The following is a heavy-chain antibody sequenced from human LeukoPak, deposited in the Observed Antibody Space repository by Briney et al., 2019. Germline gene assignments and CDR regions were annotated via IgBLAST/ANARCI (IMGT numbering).Heavy chain of an antibody. Sequence: KASETLSLTCAVSGGSISSGGYSWSWIRQPPGKGLEWIGYIYHSGSTYYNPSLKSRVTISVDRSKNQFSLKLSSVTAADTAVYYCARESGSGWHPFDYWGQGTLVTVSS. CDR1: GGSISSGGYS. D-gene: IGHD6-19*01. V-gene: IGHV4-30-2*01. CDR3: ARESGSGWHPFDY. J-gene: IGHJ4*02. CDR2: IYHSGST.